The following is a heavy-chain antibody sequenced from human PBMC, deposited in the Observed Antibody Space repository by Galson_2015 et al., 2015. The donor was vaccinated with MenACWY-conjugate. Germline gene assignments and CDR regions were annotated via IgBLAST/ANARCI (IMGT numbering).Heavy chain of an antibody. V-gene: IGHV3-7*03. Sequence: SLRLSCAASGFSFNIYWMTWVRQAPGKGLEWVANIKPDGSEKYSVDSVKGRFTISRDNTKNSLYLQMNSLRAEDTAVYYCVRARGFDYWCQGTLVTVSS. CDR2: IKPDGSEK. J-gene: IGHJ4*02. CDR1: GFSFNIYW. CDR3: VRARGFDY.